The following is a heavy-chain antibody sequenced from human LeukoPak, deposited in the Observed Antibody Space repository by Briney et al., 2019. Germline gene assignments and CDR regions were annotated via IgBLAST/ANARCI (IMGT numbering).Heavy chain of an antibody. CDR1: GYIFSSYY. D-gene: IGHD4-11*01. V-gene: IGHV1-46*01. CDR3: ARAYSNYWYFDL. J-gene: IGHJ2*01. Sequence: GASVKVSCKASGYIFSSYYMHWVRQAPGQGLEWMGIINPSGGSTSYAQKFQGRVTMTRDTSTSTVYMELSSLRSEDTAVYYCARAYSNYWYFDLWGRGTLVTVSS. CDR2: INPSGGST.